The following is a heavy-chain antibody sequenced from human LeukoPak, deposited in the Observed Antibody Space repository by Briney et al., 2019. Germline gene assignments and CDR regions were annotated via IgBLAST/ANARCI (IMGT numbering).Heavy chain of an antibody. J-gene: IGHJ4*02. CDR2: IIPIFGTA. CDR3: ARAGGYVSEVDY. CDR1: GGTFSSYA. Sequence: SVKVSCKASGGTFSSYAISWVRQAPGQGLEWMGGIIPIFGTANYAQKFQGRVTITADESTSTAYMELRSLRSDDTAVYYCARAGGYVSEVDYWGQGTLVTVSS. D-gene: IGHD3-22*01. V-gene: IGHV1-69*13.